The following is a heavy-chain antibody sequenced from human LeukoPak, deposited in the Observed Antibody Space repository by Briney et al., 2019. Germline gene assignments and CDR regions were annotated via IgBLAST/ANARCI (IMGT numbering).Heavy chain of an antibody. CDR3: ARLGFGGSGWFFDY. CDR2: IWHDGSKK. J-gene: IGHJ4*02. D-gene: IGHD6-19*01. CDR1: GFILSTYG. Sequence: GGSLRLSCAASGFILSTYGVHWVRQAPGKGLEWVAYIWHDGSKKYYADPVKGRFTISRDSSNNTLYLQMNSLRAEDTAVYYCARLGFGGSGWFFDYWGQGTLVTVSS. V-gene: IGHV3-33*01.